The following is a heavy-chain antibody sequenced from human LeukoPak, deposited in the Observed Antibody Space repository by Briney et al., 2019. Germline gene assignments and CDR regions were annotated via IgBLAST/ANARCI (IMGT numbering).Heavy chain of an antibody. CDR2: IYRGDDT. CDR3: ARDDSDTAMVTTLFGY. J-gene: IGHJ4*02. CDR1: GFIVSSDF. D-gene: IGHD5-18*01. Sequence: PGGSLRLSCAASGFIVSSDFMSWVRQAPGRGLEWVSIIYRGDDTYYADSVKGRFTISRDNAKNTLYLQMNSLRAEDTAVYYCARDDSDTAMVTTLFGYWGQGTLVTVSS. V-gene: IGHV3-53*01.